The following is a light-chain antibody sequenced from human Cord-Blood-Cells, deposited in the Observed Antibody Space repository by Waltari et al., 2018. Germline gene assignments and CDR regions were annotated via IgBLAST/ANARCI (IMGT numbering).Light chain of an antibody. CDR1: QSIGSS. J-gene: IGKJ1*01. Sequence: EIVLTQSPDFQSVTPKEKVTITCRASQSIGSSLHWYQQKPDQSPKLCIKYASQSSAGVPARVSGSGSVTDFTLTINSLEAEDAATYYCHQSSSLPCTFGQGTKVEIK. CDR2: YAS. CDR3: HQSSSLPCT. V-gene: IGKV6-21*01.